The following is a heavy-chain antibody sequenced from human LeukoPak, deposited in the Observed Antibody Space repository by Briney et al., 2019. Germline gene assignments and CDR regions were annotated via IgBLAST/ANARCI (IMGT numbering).Heavy chain of an antibody. CDR2: ISFSSRTV. Sequence: GGSLRLSGVASGFAFKTYSMNWVRQAPGKGLDWFSNISFSSRTVYYTDSVKGRFTISRDNAKNSLYLQMNSLRAEDTAVYYCAELGITMIGGVWGKGTTVTISS. CDR1: GFAFKTYS. V-gene: IGHV3-48*01. D-gene: IGHD3-10*02. J-gene: IGHJ6*04. CDR3: AELGITMIGGV.